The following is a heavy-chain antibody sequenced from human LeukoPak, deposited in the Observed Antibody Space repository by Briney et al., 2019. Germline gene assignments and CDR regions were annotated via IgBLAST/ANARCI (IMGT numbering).Heavy chain of an antibody. Sequence: SQTISLTCAISGDSVSSKSATWNWIRQSPSRGLEWLGRTYYRSKWYNDYAVSVKSRITINPDTSKSQFSLHLNSVTPEDTTVYYCARDGSPFMMTSVFDYWGQGTLVTVSS. CDR2: TYYRSKWYN. J-gene: IGHJ4*02. D-gene: IGHD3-16*01. CDR1: GDSVSSKSAT. V-gene: IGHV6-1*01. CDR3: ARDGSPFMMTSVFDY.